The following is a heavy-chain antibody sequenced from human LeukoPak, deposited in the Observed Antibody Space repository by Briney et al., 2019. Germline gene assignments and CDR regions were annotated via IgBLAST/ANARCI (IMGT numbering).Heavy chain of an antibody. CDR2: ISYDGSNK. Sequence: GGSLRLSCAASGFTFSSYGMHWVRQAPGKGLEWVAVISYDGSNKYYADSVKGRFTISRDNSKNTLYLQMNSLRAEDTAVYYCAKAHTVQGIAAAANYYYYGMDVWGQGTTVAVSS. CDR1: GFTFSSYG. CDR3: AKAHTVQGIAAAANYYYYGMDV. J-gene: IGHJ6*02. V-gene: IGHV3-30*18. D-gene: IGHD6-13*01.